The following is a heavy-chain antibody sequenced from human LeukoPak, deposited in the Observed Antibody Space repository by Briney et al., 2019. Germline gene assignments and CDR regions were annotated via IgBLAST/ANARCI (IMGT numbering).Heavy chain of an antibody. J-gene: IGHJ6*03. D-gene: IGHD1-26*01. CDR1: RITIYNFA. V-gene: IGHV3-23*01. Sequence: GGTVTLSCSACRITIYNFARSRDPHAPGMGLEWVSIIVQRGGSIYYACCVRGRFTFSRDNSKNTLSWQMDGMEPEDTAVYYGAKSWGSTRPYYNYMDVWGKGTTVTVSS. CDR3: AKSWGSTRPYYNYMDV. CDR2: IVQRGGSI.